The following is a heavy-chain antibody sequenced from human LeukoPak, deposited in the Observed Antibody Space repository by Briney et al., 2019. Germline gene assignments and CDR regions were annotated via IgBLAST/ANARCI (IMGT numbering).Heavy chain of an antibody. CDR1: GFTFSNYA. D-gene: IGHD3-10*01. V-gene: IGHV3-23*01. J-gene: IGHJ4*02. CDR2: IIGSGTNT. CDR3: AKRGSGSSGLYYFDY. Sequence: GGSLRLSCAASGFTFSNYAMSWVRQAPGKGLEWVSAIIGSGTNTYFADSVKGRFTISRDNSKNTVYLQMSSLRAEDTAIYHCAKRGSGSSGLYYFDYWAQGTLVSVSS.